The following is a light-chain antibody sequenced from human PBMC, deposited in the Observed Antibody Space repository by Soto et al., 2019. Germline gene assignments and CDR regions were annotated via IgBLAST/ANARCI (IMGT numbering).Light chain of an antibody. V-gene: IGKV3-20*01. Sequence: EVVLTQSPGTLSLSPGERDTLSCRASQSVISSYLAWYQQKPGQAPRLLIYDASTRATGIPDRFSGSGSGTDFTLTISRLEPEDFAIYYCQQYGTSPGTFGQGTKVDI. J-gene: IGKJ1*01. CDR2: DAS. CDR3: QQYGTSPGT. CDR1: QSVISSY.